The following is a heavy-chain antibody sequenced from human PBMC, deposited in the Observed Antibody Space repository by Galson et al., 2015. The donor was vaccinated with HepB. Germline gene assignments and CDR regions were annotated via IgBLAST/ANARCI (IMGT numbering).Heavy chain of an antibody. CDR1: GYTFTSYG. D-gene: IGHD4-23*01. V-gene: IGHV1-69*13. J-gene: IGHJ2*01. CDR2: IIPIFGTA. CDR3: ARMGNSGVWYFDL. Sequence: SVKVSCKASGYTFTSYGISWVRQAPGQGLEWMGGIIPIFGTANYAQKFQGRVTITADESTSTAYMELSSLRSEDTAVYYCARMGNSGVWYFDLWGRGTLVTVSS.